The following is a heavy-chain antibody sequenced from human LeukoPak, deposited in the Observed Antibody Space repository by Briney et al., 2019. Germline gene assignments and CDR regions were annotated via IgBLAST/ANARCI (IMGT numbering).Heavy chain of an antibody. CDR1: GFTFSSYS. D-gene: IGHD1-26*01. CDR2: ISSSSSYI. J-gene: IGHJ3*02. Sequence: GGSLRLSCAASGFTFSSYSMNWVRQAPGKGLEWVSSISSSSSYIYYADSVKGRFTISRDNAKNSLYLQMNSLRAEDTAVYYCARLGELPRGHAFDIWGQGTMVTVSS. CDR3: ARLGELPRGHAFDI. V-gene: IGHV3-21*01.